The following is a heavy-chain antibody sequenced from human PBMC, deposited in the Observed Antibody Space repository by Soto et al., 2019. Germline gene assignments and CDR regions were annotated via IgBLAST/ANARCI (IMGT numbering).Heavy chain of an antibody. Sequence: PSETLSLTCTVSGGSISSYYWSWIRQPPGKGLEWIGYIYYSGSTNYNPSLKSRVTISVDTSKNQFSLKLSSVTAADTAVYFCARRYGGSLDDWGPGTRVTVFS. V-gene: IGHV4-59*08. D-gene: IGHD2-15*01. CDR1: GGSISSYY. CDR3: ARRYGGSLDD. J-gene: IGHJ4*02. CDR2: IYYSGST.